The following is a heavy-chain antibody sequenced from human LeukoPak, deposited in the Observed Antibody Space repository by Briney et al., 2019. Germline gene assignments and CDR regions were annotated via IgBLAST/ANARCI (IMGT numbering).Heavy chain of an antibody. CDR2: IYSGGST. CDR1: GFTPSSNY. J-gene: IGHJ4*02. V-gene: IGHV3-66*02. D-gene: IGHD3-22*01. Sequence: PGGSLRLSCAASGFTPSSNYMSWVRQAPGKGLEWVSVIYSGGSTNYANSAKGRFTISRDNSKNTLYLQMHSLRAEDTAVYYCASDPPPYYYDSSGSHGDYWGQGTLVTVSS. CDR3: ASDPPPYYYDSSGSHGDY.